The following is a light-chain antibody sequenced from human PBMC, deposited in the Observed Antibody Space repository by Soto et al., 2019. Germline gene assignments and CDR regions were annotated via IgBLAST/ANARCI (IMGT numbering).Light chain of an antibody. CDR3: MQATHFPWT. CDR2: KVS. CDR1: QRLAHSDGNTY. J-gene: IGKJ1*01. V-gene: IGKV2-24*01. Sequence: DVVMTQTPLSSPVTLGQPASLSCSSGQRLAHSDGNTYLRWLQQRPGQPRRLLIYKVSNRLSGVPDRFSGSGAETDFTLKISRVEAEDVGLYYCMQATHFPWTVGQGTKVDSK.